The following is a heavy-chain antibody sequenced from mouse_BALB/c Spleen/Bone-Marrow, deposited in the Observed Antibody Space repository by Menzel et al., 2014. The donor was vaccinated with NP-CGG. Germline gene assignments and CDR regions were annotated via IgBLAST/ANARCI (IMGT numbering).Heavy chain of an antibody. CDR2: IDPANGNT. CDR1: GFNIKDTY. V-gene: IGHV14-3*02. J-gene: IGHJ3*01. Sequence: VQLQQSGAELVKPGASVKLSCTASGFNIKDTYTYWVKQRPEQGLEWIGRIDPANGNTKYDPKFQDKATITADTSSNTACLQLSSLTSEDTAVYYCARYYCSSSLFAYWGQGTLVTVSA. CDR3: ARYYCSSSLFAY. D-gene: IGHD1-1*01.